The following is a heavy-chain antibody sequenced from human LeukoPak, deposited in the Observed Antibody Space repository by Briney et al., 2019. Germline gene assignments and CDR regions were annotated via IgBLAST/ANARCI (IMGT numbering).Heavy chain of an antibody. D-gene: IGHD5-18*01. CDR3: ARGQRGYSYGINKDNWFDP. J-gene: IGHJ5*02. V-gene: IGHV4-34*01. CDR2: INHSGST. Sequence: SETLSLTCAVYGGSFSGYYWSWIRQPPGKGLEWIGEINHSGSTNYNPSLKSRVSISVDTSKNQFSLRLSSVTVADTAVYYCARGQRGYSYGINKDNWFDPWGQGTLVTVSS. CDR1: GGSFSGYY.